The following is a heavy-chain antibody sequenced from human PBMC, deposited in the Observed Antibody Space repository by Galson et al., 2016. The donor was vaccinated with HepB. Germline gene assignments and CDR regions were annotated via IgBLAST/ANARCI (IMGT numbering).Heavy chain of an antibody. D-gene: IGHD3-10*01. V-gene: IGHV3-30-3*01. CDR2: ISYNGNNQ. J-gene: IGHJ5*02. Sequence: SLRLSCAASGFTSAFTLTNYAMHWVRQAPGKGLEWAAVISYNGNNQYYADSVKGRFTISRDISTNILYLQMNSLRPEDTAVYYCARGDYYGSGNYSNWFDPWGQGTLVTVSS. CDR1: GFTSAFTLTNYA. CDR3: ARGDYYGSGNYSNWFDP.